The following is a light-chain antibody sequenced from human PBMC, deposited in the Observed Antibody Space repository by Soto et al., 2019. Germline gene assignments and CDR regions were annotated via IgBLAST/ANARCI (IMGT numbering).Light chain of an antibody. CDR1: STDVGVSNL. Sequence: QSALTQPASVSGSPGRSITISCTGSSTDVGVSNLVSWYQQHPGKAPQLMIYEVSQRPSGVSNRFSGSKSGNTASLTISGLEAEDEGDYYCCSCADRRCLFGAGTQLTVL. CDR2: EVS. J-gene: IGLJ3*02. CDR3: CSCADRRCL. V-gene: IGLV2-23*02.